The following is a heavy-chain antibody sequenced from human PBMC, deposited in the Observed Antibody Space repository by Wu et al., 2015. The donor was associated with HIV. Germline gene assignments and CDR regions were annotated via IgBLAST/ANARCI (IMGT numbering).Heavy chain of an antibody. Sequence: QVQLVQSGAEVKKPGASVKVSCKASGYTFTFYDINWVRQATGQGLEWMGWMNPNSGNTGYAQKFQGRITMTRNTSIRTAYMELSSLRSEDTAIYYCARQXAYSSGWYVYDYWGQGTLVTVSS. J-gene: IGHJ4*02. CDR2: MNPNSGNT. V-gene: IGHV1-8*01. CDR3: ARQXAYSSGWYVYDY. D-gene: IGHD6-19*01. CDR1: GYTFTFYD.